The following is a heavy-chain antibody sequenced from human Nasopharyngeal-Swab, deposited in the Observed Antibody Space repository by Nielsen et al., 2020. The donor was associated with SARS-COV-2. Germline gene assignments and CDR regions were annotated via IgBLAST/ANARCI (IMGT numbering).Heavy chain of an antibody. CDR2: INHCGTT. D-gene: IGHD3-3*01. CDR1: GGSFSGYY. Sequence: SDTLSLTFAVYGGSFSGYYWRWIRQPPGKGLEWIGEINHCGTTNYNPSLKSRVTISVDTTKNQFSLKLSSVTAADTAVYYCASGKRFLEWLVPSVWFDPWGQGTLVTVS. V-gene: IGHV4-34*01. CDR3: ASGKRFLEWLVPSVWFDP. J-gene: IGHJ5*02.